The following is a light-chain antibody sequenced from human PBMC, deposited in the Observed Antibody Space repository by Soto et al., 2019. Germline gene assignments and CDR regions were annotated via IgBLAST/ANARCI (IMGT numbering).Light chain of an antibody. V-gene: IGLV4-69*01. CDR2: LNSDGSH. Sequence: QPVLTQSPSASASLGASVKLTCTLSSGHSSYAIAWHQQQPEKGPRYLMNLNSDGSHSKGDGIPDRFSGSSSGAVRYLTISSLQSEDEADYYCRTWGTGIQVFGGGTKLTVL. CDR1: SGHSSYA. CDR3: RTWGTGIQV. J-gene: IGLJ3*02.